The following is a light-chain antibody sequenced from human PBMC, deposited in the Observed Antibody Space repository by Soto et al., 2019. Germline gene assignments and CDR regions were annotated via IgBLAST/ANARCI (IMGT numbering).Light chain of an antibody. V-gene: IGKV3-11*01. CDR2: DAS. Sequence: EIVLTQSPATLSLSPGERATLSCRASQSVSSDLDCYQQKPGQAPRLLIYDASNRATGIPARFSGSGSGTDFTLTISSLEPEDFAVYYCQQRSNGPPYTFGQGTNLEIK. CDR1: QSVSSD. CDR3: QQRSNGPPYT. J-gene: IGKJ2*01.